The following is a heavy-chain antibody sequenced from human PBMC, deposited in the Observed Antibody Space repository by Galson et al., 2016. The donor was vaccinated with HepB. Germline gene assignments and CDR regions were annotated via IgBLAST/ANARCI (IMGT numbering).Heavy chain of an antibody. V-gene: IGHV3-48*02. J-gene: IGHJ6*02. D-gene: IGHD1-1*01. CDR2: ISSSSSDS. Sequence: SLRLSCAASGFTFSTYSMTWVRQAPGKGLEWISYISSSSSDSFYADSVKGRFTISRDNAKNSLYLKMSSLTDDATAVYYCAGGEIGTLPYYYFGMDVWGQGTTVTVSS. CDR3: AGGEIGTLPYYYFGMDV. CDR1: GFTFSTYS.